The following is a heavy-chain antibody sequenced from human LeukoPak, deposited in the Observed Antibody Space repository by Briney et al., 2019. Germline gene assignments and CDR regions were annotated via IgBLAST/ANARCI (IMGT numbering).Heavy chain of an antibody. Sequence: PSETLSLTCAVYGGSFSGYYWSWIRQPPGKGLEWIGEINHSGSTNYNPSLKSRVTISADTSKNQFSLKLTSVTAADTAMYYCARSHSSGLDASDVWGRGTMVTVSS. D-gene: IGHD3-22*01. CDR3: ARSHSSGLDASDV. V-gene: IGHV4-34*01. CDR2: INHSGST. CDR1: GGSFSGYY. J-gene: IGHJ3*01.